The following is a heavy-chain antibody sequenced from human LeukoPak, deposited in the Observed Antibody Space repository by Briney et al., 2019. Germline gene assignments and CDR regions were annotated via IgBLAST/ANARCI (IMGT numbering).Heavy chain of an antibody. CDR1: GFTFSSYA. Sequence: GGSLRLSCAASGFTFSSYAMHWVRQAPGKGLEWVAVISYDGSNKYYADSVKGRFTISRDNSKDTLYLQMNSLKAEDTAVYYCARAVRIAAAFDYWGQGTLVTVSS. CDR2: ISYDGSNK. CDR3: ARAVRIAAAFDY. D-gene: IGHD6-13*01. V-gene: IGHV3-30-3*01. J-gene: IGHJ4*02.